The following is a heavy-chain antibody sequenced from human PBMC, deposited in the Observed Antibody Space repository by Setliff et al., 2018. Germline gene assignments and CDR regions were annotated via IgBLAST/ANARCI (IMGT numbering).Heavy chain of an antibody. CDR3: ARVGDFWSGYYQDY. Sequence: PGGSLRLSCSASGFTFGDYYMSWIRQAPGKGLEWVSYISRGGNTIYYADSVKGRFTISRDNAKNSLYLQMNSLRAEDTAVYYCARVGDFWSGYYQDYWGQGTLVTVSS. V-gene: IGHV3-11*04. CDR1: GFTFGDYY. J-gene: IGHJ4*02. CDR2: ISRGGNTI. D-gene: IGHD3-3*01.